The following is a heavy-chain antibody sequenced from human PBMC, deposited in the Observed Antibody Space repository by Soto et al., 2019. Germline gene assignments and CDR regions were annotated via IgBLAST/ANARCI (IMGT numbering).Heavy chain of an antibody. V-gene: IGHV4-59*01. CDR3: SGGLLRSVSILWGDS. J-gene: IGHJ4*02. D-gene: IGHD3-10*01. CDR1: GGSISSSY. CDR2: IYDSGRT. Sequence: QVQLQESGPGLVKPSETLSLTCTVSGGSISSSYWSWVRQPPGKGLEWIGYIYDSGRTNSNPSLKSRVTSSRDPSKNQFSLKLTSGTAADTAGYYCSGGLLRSVSILWGDSLGQGTLVTVSS.